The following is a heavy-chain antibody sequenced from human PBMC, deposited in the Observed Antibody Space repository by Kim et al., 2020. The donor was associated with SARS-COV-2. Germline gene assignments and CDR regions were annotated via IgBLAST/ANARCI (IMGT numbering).Heavy chain of an antibody. Sequence: GGSLRLSCAASGFTFSDYYMSWIRQAPGKGLEWVSYISSSSSYTNYADSVKGRFTISRDNAKNSLYLQMNSLRAEDTAVYYCARVFYYDSSGYSPAAFDIWGQGTMVTVSS. V-gene: IGHV3-11*06. CDR3: ARVFYYDSSGYSPAAFDI. J-gene: IGHJ3*02. CDR1: GFTFSDYY. CDR2: ISSSSSYT. D-gene: IGHD3-22*01.